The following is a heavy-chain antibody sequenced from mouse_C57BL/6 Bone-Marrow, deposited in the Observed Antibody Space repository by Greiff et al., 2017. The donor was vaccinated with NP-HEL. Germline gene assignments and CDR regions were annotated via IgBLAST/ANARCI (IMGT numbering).Heavy chain of an antibody. CDR2: IYPGSGNT. V-gene: IGHV1-55*01. J-gene: IGHJ4*01. Sequence: QVQLQQPGAELVKPGASVKMSCKASGYTFTSYWITWVKQRPGQGLEWIGDIYPGSGNTNYNEKFKSKATLTVDTSSSTAYMQLSSLTSEDSAVYYCAREVVATRYAMDYWGQGTSVTVSS. CDR3: AREVVATRYAMDY. D-gene: IGHD1-1*01. CDR1: GYTFTSYW.